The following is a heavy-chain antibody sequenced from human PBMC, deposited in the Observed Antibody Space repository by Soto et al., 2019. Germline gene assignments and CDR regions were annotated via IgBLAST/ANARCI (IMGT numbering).Heavy chain of an antibody. J-gene: IGHJ4*02. Sequence: GGSLRLSCAASGCTFISYGMRWVRQAPGKGLEWVAVIWYDGSNKYYADSVKGRFTISRDNSKNTLYLQMNSLRAEDTAVYYCARDREQQLVQFFDYWGQGTLVTVSS. CDR3: ARDREQQLVQFFDY. D-gene: IGHD6-13*01. CDR2: IWYDGSNK. V-gene: IGHV3-33*01. CDR1: GCTFISYG.